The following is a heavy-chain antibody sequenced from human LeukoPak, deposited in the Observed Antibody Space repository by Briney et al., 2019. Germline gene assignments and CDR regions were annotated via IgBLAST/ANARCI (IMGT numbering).Heavy chain of an antibody. D-gene: IGHD6-13*01. CDR2: IIHSGST. Sequence: PSETLSLTCAVHGGSFSGYYWCWIRQPPGKGLEWIGEIIHSGSTNYTPSLKSRVTISVATSTPQFSLNLRSMTAATTTGYCCATGLEYSSSFHSMNWFDPWGQGTLVTVSS. CDR3: ATGLEYSSSFHSMNWFDP. J-gene: IGHJ5*02. V-gene: IGHV4-34*01. CDR1: GGSFSGYY.